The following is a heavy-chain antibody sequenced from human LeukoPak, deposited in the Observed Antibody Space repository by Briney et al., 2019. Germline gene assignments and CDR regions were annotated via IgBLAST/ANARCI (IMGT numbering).Heavy chain of an antibody. CDR3: ARHGLLWFGETPFDY. CDR1: GGSFSGYY. J-gene: IGHJ4*02. Sequence: SETLSLTCAVYGGSFSGYYWSWIRQPPGKGLEWIGEINHSGSTNYNPSLKSRVTISVDTSKNQFSLKLSSVTAADTAVYYCARHGLLWFGETPFDYWGQGTLVTVSS. V-gene: IGHV4-34*01. CDR2: INHSGST. D-gene: IGHD3-10*01.